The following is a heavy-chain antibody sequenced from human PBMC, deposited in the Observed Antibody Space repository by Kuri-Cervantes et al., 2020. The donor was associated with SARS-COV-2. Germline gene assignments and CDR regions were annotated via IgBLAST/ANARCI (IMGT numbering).Heavy chain of an antibody. CDR1: GFTFGDYA. D-gene: IGHD3-3*01. CDR3: TRVLPPRITIFGVVHYGMDV. J-gene: IGHJ6*02. Sequence: GGSLRLSCTASGFTFGDYAMSWVRQAPGKGLEWVGFIRSKAYGGTTEYAASVKGRFTISRDDSKSIAYLQMNSLKTEDTAVYYCTRVLPPRITIFGVVHYGMDVWGQGTTVTVSS. CDR2: IRSKAYGGTT. V-gene: IGHV3-49*04.